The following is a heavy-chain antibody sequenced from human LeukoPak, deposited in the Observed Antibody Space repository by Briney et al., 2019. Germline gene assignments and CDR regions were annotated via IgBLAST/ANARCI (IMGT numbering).Heavy chain of an antibody. V-gene: IGHV4-59*08. CDR1: GGSISSYY. J-gene: IGHJ4*02. CDR3: ARRSSSWFFDY. CDR2: IYYSGST. D-gene: IGHD6-13*01. Sequence: SETLSLTCTVSGGSISSYYWSWIRQPPGKGLEWIGYIYYSGSTNYNPSLKSRVTISVDTSKNQFSLKLSSVTAADTAVYYCARRSSSWFFDYWGQGTLVTVSS.